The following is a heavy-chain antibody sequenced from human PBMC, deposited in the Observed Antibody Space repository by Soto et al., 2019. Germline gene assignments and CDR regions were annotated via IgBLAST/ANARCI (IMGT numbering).Heavy chain of an antibody. CDR1: GGSISSYY. D-gene: IGHD2-15*01. CDR3: ARDTGLLPFDY. J-gene: IGHJ4*02. CDR2: IYYSGST. V-gene: IGHV4-59*01. Sequence: SETLSLTCTVSGGSISSYYWSWIRQPPGKGLEWIGYIYYSGSTNYNPSLKSRVTISVDTSKNQFSLKLSSVTAADTAVYYCARDTGLLPFDYWGQGTLVTVSS.